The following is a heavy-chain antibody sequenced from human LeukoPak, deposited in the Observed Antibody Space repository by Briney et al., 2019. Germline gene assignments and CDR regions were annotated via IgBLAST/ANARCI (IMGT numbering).Heavy chain of an antibody. V-gene: IGHV4-4*02. CDR3: ARAYYHGSGSYAFDI. CDR2: IYHSGST. Sequence: SETLSLTCAVSGGSISSSNWWSWVRQPPGKGLEWIGEIYHSGSTNYNPSLKSRVTITVDKSKNQFSLKLSSVTAADTAVYYCARAYYHGSGSYAFDIWGQGTMITVSS. D-gene: IGHD3-10*01. CDR1: GGSISSSNW. J-gene: IGHJ3*02.